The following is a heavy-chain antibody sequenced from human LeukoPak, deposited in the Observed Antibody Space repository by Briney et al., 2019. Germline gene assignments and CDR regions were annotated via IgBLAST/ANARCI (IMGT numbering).Heavy chain of an antibody. J-gene: IGHJ4*02. CDR2: IYHSGST. CDR3: ARVEVLLPAYFDY. Sequence: SETLSLTCAVSGGSISSSNWWSWVRQPPGKGVEWIGEIYHSGSTNYNPSLKSRVTISVDKSKNQFSLKLSSVTAADTAVYYCARVEVLLPAYFDYWGQGTLVTVSS. D-gene: IGHD2-15*01. V-gene: IGHV4-4*02. CDR1: GGSISSSNW.